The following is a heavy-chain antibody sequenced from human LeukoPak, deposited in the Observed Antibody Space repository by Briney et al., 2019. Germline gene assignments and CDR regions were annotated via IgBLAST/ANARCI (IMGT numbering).Heavy chain of an antibody. D-gene: IGHD6-19*01. CDR1: GYTFTSYG. CDR2: ISAYNGNT. Sequence: ASVKVSCKASGYTFTSYGISWVRQAPGPGLEWMGWISAYNGNTNYAQKLQGRVTMTTDTSTSTAYMELRSLRSDDTAVYYCARARGVTVAGYYYYYMDVWGKGTTVTVSS. J-gene: IGHJ6*03. V-gene: IGHV1-18*01. CDR3: ARARGVTVAGYYYYYMDV.